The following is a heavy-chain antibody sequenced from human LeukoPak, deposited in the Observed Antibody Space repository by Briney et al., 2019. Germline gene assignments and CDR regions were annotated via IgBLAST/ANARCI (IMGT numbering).Heavy chain of an antibody. CDR3: ASNMVRGVINFDY. J-gene: IGHJ4*02. CDR1: GFTFSSYS. Sequence: GGSLRLSCAASGFTFSSYSMNWVRQAPGKGLGWVSSISSSSSYIYYADSVKGRFTISRDNAKNSLYLQMNSLRAEDTAVYYCASNMVRGVINFDYWGQGTLVTVSS. D-gene: IGHD3-10*01. V-gene: IGHV3-21*01. CDR2: ISSSSSYI.